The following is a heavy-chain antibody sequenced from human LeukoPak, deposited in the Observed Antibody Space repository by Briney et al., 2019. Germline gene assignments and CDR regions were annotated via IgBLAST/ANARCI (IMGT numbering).Heavy chain of an antibody. CDR1: GYTFTSYH. V-gene: IGHV1-46*01. Sequence: ASVKVSCKASGYTFTSYHMHWVRQAPGQGLEWMGVINPSGGRTSYAQKFQGRVTMTRDMSTSTVYMELSSLRSEDTAVYYCARAPGEGGYDSEHMDVWGKGTTVTVSS. D-gene: IGHD5-12*01. CDR2: INPSGGRT. J-gene: IGHJ6*03. CDR3: ARAPGEGGYDSEHMDV.